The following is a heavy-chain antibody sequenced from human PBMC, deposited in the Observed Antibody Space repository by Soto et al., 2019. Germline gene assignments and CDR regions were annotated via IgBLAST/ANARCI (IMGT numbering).Heavy chain of an antibody. J-gene: IGHJ6*02. V-gene: IGHV1-69*01. Sequence: QVQLLQSGAEVKKPGSSVKVSCKASGGTFSRNAISWVRQAPGQGLEWMGGIIPFFHAPNYAQKFQGRVTITADEPTSIVFMEMSSLIFEDTDVYYGAGSGAAAPPRVGMDCWGQGTTVTVSS. CDR2: IIPFFHAP. CDR3: AGSGAAAPPRVGMDC. D-gene: IGHD6-13*01. CDR1: GGTFSRNA.